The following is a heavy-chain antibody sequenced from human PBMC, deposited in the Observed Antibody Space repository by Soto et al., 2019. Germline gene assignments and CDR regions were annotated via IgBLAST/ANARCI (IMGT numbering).Heavy chain of an antibody. Sequence: PSETLSLTCAVSGASISSYFWSWIRQPPGKGLEWIGYIYYGGSTNYNPSLQSRITLSVDTSKRQFSLNLRSVTAADTAVYYCARGIPAAGSHLDRWGQGTLVTVSS. V-gene: IGHV4-59*01. CDR2: IYYGGST. J-gene: IGHJ5*02. CDR1: GASISSYF. CDR3: ARGIPAAGSHLDR. D-gene: IGHD6-13*01.